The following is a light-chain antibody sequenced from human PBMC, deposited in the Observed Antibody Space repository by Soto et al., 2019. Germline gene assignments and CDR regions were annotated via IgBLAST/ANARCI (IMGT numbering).Light chain of an antibody. V-gene: IGLV1-51*01. Sequence: QSVLTQPPSVSAAPGQRVTISCSGSSSNIGNNYVSWYQQLPGTAPKLLIYDNNKRPSGIPDRFSGSKSAMSATLVITGLQTGDEADYHCGTWDNALSAGVFGTGTKVTVL. CDR1: SSNIGNNY. J-gene: IGLJ1*01. CDR2: DNN. CDR3: GTWDNALSAGV.